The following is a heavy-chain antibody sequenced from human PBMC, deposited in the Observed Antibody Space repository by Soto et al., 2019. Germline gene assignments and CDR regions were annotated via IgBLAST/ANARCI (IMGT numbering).Heavy chain of an antibody. Sequence: GESLKISCKGSGYSFTSYWIGWVRQMPGKRLEWMGIIYPGDSDTRYSPSFQGQVTISADKSISTAYLQWSSVKASDTAMYYFALRGYSYGYEANYCYYGMDVWGQRTTVTVS. D-gene: IGHD5-18*01. CDR1: GYSFTSYW. CDR3: ALRGYSYGYEANYCYYGMDV. J-gene: IGHJ6*02. V-gene: IGHV5-51*01. CDR2: IYPGDSDT.